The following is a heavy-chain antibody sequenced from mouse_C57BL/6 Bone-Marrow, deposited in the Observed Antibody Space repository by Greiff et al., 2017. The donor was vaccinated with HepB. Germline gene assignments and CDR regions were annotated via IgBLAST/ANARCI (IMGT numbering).Heavy chain of an antibody. J-gene: IGHJ3*01. CDR2: IDPENGDT. V-gene: IGHV14-4*01. CDR1: GFNIKDDY. Sequence: EVQRVESGAELVRPGASVKLSCTASGFNIKDDYMHWVKQRPEQGLEWIGWIDPENGDTEYASKFQGKATITADTSSNTAYLQLSSLTSEDTAVYYCTPIITTVVARAWFAYWGQGTLVTVSA. D-gene: IGHD1-1*01. CDR3: TPIITTVVARAWFAY.